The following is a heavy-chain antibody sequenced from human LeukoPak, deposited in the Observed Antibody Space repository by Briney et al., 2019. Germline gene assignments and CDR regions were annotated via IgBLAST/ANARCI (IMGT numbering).Heavy chain of an antibody. D-gene: IGHD4-17*01. J-gene: IGHJ3*02. Sequence: ASVKVSCKASGGTFSSYAISWVRQAPGQGLEWRGGIIPIFGTANYAQKFQGRVTITADESTSTAYMELSSLRSEDTAVYYCATDPDYGDYGAFDIWGQGTMVTVSS. CDR3: ATDPDYGDYGAFDI. CDR2: IIPIFGTA. CDR1: GGTFSSYA. V-gene: IGHV1-69*01.